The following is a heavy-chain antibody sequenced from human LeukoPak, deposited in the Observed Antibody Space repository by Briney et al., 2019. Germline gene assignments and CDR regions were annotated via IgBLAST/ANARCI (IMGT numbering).Heavy chain of an antibody. Sequence: GGSLRLSCAASGFTFSSYAMSWVRQAPGKGLEWVGRIKSKSDGGTTDYVATVKGRFTVSRDDSKKTLYLQMNSLKTEDTAVYYCTSFTYYDILTGYVNPDYWGQGTLVTVSS. V-gene: IGHV3-15*01. CDR1: GFTFSSYA. J-gene: IGHJ4*02. D-gene: IGHD3-9*01. CDR3: TSFTYYDILTGYVNPDY. CDR2: IKSKSDGGTT.